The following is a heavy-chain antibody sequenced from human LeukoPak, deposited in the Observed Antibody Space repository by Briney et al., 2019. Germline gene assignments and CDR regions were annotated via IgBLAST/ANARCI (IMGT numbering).Heavy chain of an antibody. V-gene: IGHV4-4*07. J-gene: IGHJ4*02. CDR3: ARGDYDLWSGYYRELYFDY. Sequence: SETLSLTCTVSGGSISSYYWSWIRQPAGKGLEWIGRIYTSGSTNYNPSLKSRVTMSVDTSKNQFSLKLSSVTAADTAVYYCARGDYDLWSGYYRELYFDYWGQGTLVTVSS. CDR1: GGSISSYY. CDR2: IYTSGST. D-gene: IGHD3-3*01.